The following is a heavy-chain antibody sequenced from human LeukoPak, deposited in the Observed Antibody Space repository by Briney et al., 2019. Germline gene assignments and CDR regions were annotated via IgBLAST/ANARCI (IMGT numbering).Heavy chain of an antibody. CDR3: ARRTRYCSSTSCRLPDY. J-gene: IGHJ4*02. Sequence: SETLSLTCTVSGGSISSYYWSWIRQPPGKGLEWIGEINHSGSTNYNPSLKSRVTISVDTSKNQFSLKLSSVTAADTAVYYCARRTRYCSSTSCRLPDYWGQGTLVTVSS. CDR2: INHSGST. D-gene: IGHD2-2*01. V-gene: IGHV4-34*01. CDR1: GGSISSYY.